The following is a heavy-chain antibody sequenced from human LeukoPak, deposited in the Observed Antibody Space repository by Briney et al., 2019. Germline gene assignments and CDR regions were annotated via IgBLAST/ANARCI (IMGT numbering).Heavy chain of an antibody. V-gene: IGHV4-39*01. CDR1: GGSISSSSYY. CDR2: IYYSGTT. CDR3: ARHQDTLRFLEWTPEYFQH. J-gene: IGHJ1*01. D-gene: IGHD3-3*01. Sequence: SETLSLTCTVSGGSISSSSYYWGWIRQPPGKGLEWIGTIYYSGTTYYNPSLKSRVTISVDTSKNQFSLKLSSVAAADTAVYYCARHQDTLRFLEWTPEYFQHWGQGTLVTVSS.